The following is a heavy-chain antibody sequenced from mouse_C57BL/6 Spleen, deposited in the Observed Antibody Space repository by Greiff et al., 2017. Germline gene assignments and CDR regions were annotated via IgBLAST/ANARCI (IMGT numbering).Heavy chain of an antibody. V-gene: IGHV1-52*01. J-gene: IGHJ1*03. CDR3: AREGIYYDYRYWYFDV. CDR2: IDPSDSET. D-gene: IGHD2-4*01. CDR1: GYTFTSYW. Sequence: QVQLQQPGAELVRPGSSVKLSCKASGYTFTSYWMHWVKQRPIQGLEWIGNIDPSDSETHYNQKFKDKATLTVDKSSSTAYMQLSSLTSEDSAVYDCAREGIYYDYRYWYFDVWGTGTTVTVSS.